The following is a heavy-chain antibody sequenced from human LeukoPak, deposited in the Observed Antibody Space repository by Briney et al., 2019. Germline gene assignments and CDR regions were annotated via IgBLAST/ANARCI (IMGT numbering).Heavy chain of an antibody. CDR3: ARRKGYVPDYYFDY. V-gene: IGHV1-18*01. CDR1: GYTFTSYG. J-gene: IGHJ4*02. D-gene: IGHD3-10*02. Sequence: ASVKVSCKASGYTFTSYGISWVRQAPGQGLEWMGWISAYNGNTNYARKLQGRVTMTTDTSTSTAYMGLRSLRSDDTAVYYCARRKGYVPDYYFDYWGQGTLVTVSS. CDR2: ISAYNGNT.